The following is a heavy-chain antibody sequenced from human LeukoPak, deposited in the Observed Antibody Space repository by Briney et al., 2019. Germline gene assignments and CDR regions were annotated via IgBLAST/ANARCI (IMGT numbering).Heavy chain of an antibody. D-gene: IGHD1-26*01. J-gene: IGHJ4*02. Sequence: PGGSLRLSCAASGFTVSSNYMSWVRQAPGKGQEWVSVIYSGGSTYYADSVKGRFTISRDNSKNTLYLQMNSLRAEDTAVYYCAREFTGSGSYYGNFDYWGQGTLVTVSS. CDR2: IYSGGST. CDR1: GFTVSSNY. CDR3: AREFTGSGSYYGNFDY. V-gene: IGHV3-66*01.